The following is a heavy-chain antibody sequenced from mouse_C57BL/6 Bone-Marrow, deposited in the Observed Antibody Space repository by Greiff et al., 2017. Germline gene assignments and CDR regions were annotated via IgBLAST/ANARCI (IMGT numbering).Heavy chain of an antibody. D-gene: IGHD2-12*01. CDR1: GYTFTSYT. V-gene: IGHV1-4*01. CDR2: INPSSGYT. J-gene: IGHJ4*01. CDR3: ARGSPTIVPYRAMDY. Sequence: QVQLQQSGAELARPGASVKMSCKASGYTFTSYTMHWVKQRPGQGLEWIGYINPSSGYTKYNQKFKDKATLTADKSSSTAYMQRSSLTSEDSAVYYCARGSPTIVPYRAMDYWGQGTSVTVSS.